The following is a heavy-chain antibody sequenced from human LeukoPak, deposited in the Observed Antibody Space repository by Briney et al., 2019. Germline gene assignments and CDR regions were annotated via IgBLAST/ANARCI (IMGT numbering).Heavy chain of an antibody. V-gene: IGHV4-34*01. J-gene: IGHJ4*02. CDR3: ARGPGDCGGVCYFHYFDY. Sequence: SETLSLTCAVYGGSFSGYYWSWIRQPPGKGLEWIGEINHSGSTNYNPSLKSRVTISVDTSKNQFSLKLSSVTAADTAVYYCARGPGDCGGVCYFHYFDYWGQGTLVTVSS. CDR1: GGSFSGYY. CDR2: INHSGST. D-gene: IGHD2-21*02.